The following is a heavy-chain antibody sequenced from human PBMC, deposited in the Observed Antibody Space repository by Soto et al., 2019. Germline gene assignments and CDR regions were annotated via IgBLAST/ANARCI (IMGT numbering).Heavy chain of an antibody. J-gene: IGHJ3*02. CDR3: ARVKGSEDAFDI. CDR1: GGSISSGGYS. V-gene: IGHV4-30-2*01. CDR2: IYHSGST. Sequence: SETLSLTCAVSGGSISSGGYSWSWIRQPPGKGLEWIGYIYHSGSTYYNPSLKSRVTISVDRSKNQFSLKLSSVTAADTAVYYRARVKGSEDAFDIWGQGTMVTVSS.